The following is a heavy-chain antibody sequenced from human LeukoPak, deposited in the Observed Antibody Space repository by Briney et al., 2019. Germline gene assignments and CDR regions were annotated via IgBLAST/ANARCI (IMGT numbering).Heavy chain of an antibody. Sequence: SETLSLTCAVYGGSFSGYYWSWIRRPPGKGLEWIGEINHSGSTNYNPSLKSRVTISVDTSKNQFSLKLSSVTAADTAVYYCARRLRTFVVRGVIDYWGQGTLVTVSS. CDR3: ARRLRTFVVRGVIDY. CDR1: GGSFSGYY. CDR2: INHSGST. J-gene: IGHJ4*02. D-gene: IGHD3-10*01. V-gene: IGHV4-34*01.